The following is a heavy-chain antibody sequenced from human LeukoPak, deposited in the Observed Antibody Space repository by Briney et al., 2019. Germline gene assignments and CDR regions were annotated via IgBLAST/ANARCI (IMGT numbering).Heavy chain of an antibody. D-gene: IGHD4-17*01. V-gene: IGHV3-23*01. CDR3: ARVVDHDYGDYYLDY. Sequence: GGSLRLSCAASGFTFSTSGMSWVRQTPGKGLEWVSAISGSGGSTYYADSVKGRFTISRDNSKNTLYLQMNSLRAEDTAVYYCARVVDHDYGDYYLDYWGQGTLVTVSS. CDR1: GFTFSTSG. CDR2: ISGSGGST. J-gene: IGHJ4*02.